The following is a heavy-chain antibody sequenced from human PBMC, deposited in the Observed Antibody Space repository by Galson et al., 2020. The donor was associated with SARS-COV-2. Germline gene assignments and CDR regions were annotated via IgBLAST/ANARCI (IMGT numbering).Heavy chain of an antibody. CDR1: GFTFSSYA. V-gene: IGHV3-33*08. J-gene: IGHJ6*03. D-gene: IGHD1-26*01. Sequence: GESLKISCAASGFTFSSYAMHWVRQAPGKGLEWVAVIWYDGSNKYYADSVKGRFTISRDNSKNTLYLQMNSLRAEDTALYYCARDGGRYYYMDVWGSGTTVTISS. CDR2: IWYDGSNK. CDR3: ARDGGRYYYMDV.